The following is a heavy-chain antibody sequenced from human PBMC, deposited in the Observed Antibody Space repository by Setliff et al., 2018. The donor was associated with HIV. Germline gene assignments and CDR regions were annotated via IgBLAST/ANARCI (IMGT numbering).Heavy chain of an antibody. Sequence: PSETLSLTCAVYGGSFSGYYWTWIRQPPGKGLEWIGEINHSGNTNYNPSLKSRVTISVDTSKNQFSLKLNSVTAADTAVYYCARNIVATIPMDVWGKGTTVTVSS. CDR1: GGSFSGYY. J-gene: IGHJ6*04. CDR3: ARNIVATIPMDV. V-gene: IGHV4-34*01. D-gene: IGHD5-12*01. CDR2: INHSGNT.